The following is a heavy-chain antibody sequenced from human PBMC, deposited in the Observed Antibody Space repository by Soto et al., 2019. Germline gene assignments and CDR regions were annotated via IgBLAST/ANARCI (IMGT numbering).Heavy chain of an antibody. D-gene: IGHD3-10*01. CDR2: ISAYNYNT. J-gene: IGHJ5*02. CDR1: GYTFTSYG. CDR3: ARHGGSYGSGSLWFDP. V-gene: IGHV1-18*01. Sequence: GASVKVSCKASGYTFTSYGLSWVRQAPGQGLEWMGRISAYNYNTNYAQKLQGRVTMTTDTSTSTAYLQWSSLKASDTAMYYCARHGGSYGSGSLWFDPWGQGTLVTVSS.